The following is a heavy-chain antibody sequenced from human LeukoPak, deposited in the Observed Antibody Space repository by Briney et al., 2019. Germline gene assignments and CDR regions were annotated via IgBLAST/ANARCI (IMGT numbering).Heavy chain of an antibody. CDR2: MSYDGSDK. CDR1: GFTFSTYG. V-gene: IGHV3-30*03. Sequence: GRSLRLSCVASGFTFSTYGMHWVRQAPGKGLEWVAVMSYDGSDKYYADSVKGRFTISRDNSKNTLYLQMNSLRAEDTAVYYCATNGPGIAVAGYVDYWGQGTLVTVSS. CDR3: ATNGPGIAVAGYVDY. J-gene: IGHJ4*02. D-gene: IGHD6-19*01.